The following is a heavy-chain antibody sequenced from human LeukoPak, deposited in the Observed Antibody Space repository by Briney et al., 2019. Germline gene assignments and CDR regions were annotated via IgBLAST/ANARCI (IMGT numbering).Heavy chain of an antibody. CDR1: GFTFSSYS. V-gene: IGHV3-21*01. CDR3: AREGLYYDFWSGLAY. D-gene: IGHD3-3*01. CDR2: ISSSSSYI. J-gene: IGHJ4*02. Sequence: GGSLRLSCAASGFTFSSYSMNWVRQAPGKGLEWVSSISSSSSYIYYADSVKGRFTISRDNAKNSLYLQMNSLRAEDTAVYYCAREGLYYDFWSGLAYWGQGTLVTVSS.